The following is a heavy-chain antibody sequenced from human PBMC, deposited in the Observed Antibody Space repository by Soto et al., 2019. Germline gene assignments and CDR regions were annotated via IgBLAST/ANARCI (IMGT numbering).Heavy chain of an antibody. CDR1: GFTVSSNY. D-gene: IGHD2-21*02. CDR2: IYSGGST. V-gene: IGHV3-53*04. CDR3: ARGRDCGGDCPNWFDP. J-gene: IGHJ5*02. Sequence: EMQLVESGGGLVQPGGSLRLSCAASGFTVSSNYMSWVRQAPGKGLEWVSVIYSGGSTYYADSVKGRFTISRHNSKNTLYLQMNSLRAEDTAVYYCARGRDCGGDCPNWFDPWGQGTLVTVSS.